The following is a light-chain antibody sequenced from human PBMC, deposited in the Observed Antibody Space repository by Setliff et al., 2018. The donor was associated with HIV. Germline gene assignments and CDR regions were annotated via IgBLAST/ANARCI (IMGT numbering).Light chain of an antibody. CDR2: EVS. Sequence: QSALTQPASVSGSPGQSITISCTGTSSDVGSYNLVSWFQQNPGKAPRFMIYEVSKRPSGVSNRFSGSKSGNTASLTISGLQAEDEADYYCGSYTRRSTLVFGPGTKVTVL. J-gene: IGLJ1*01. CDR3: GSYTRRSTLV. V-gene: IGLV2-14*02. CDR1: SSDVGSYNL.